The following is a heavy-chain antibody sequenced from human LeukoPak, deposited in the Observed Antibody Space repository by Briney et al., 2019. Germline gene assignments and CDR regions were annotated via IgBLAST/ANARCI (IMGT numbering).Heavy chain of an antibody. Sequence: PGGSLRLSCAASGFTFSYYWMHWVRQAPGKGLVWVSRISSDGSSTSYADSVKGRFTISRDNAKNTLYLQMNSLRAEDTAVYYCARDRWSGWYPDYWGQGTLVTVSS. V-gene: IGHV3-74*01. CDR3: ARDRWSGWYPDY. CDR1: GFTFSYYW. CDR2: ISSDGSST. J-gene: IGHJ4*02. D-gene: IGHD6-19*01.